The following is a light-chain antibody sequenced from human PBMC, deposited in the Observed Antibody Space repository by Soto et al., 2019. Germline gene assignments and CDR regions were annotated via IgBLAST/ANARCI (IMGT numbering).Light chain of an antibody. V-gene: IGLV1-44*01. J-gene: IGLJ2*01. Sequence: QSVPTQPPSASGTPGQRLSISCSGNNSNIGKNTVNWYQQLPRTAPKLLIYSNNQRPSGVPDRFSGSKSGTSASLAINGLQSEDEADYYCAAWDDSLNGLVVFGGGTKVTVL. CDR1: NSNIGKNT. CDR2: SNN. CDR3: AAWDDSLNGLVV.